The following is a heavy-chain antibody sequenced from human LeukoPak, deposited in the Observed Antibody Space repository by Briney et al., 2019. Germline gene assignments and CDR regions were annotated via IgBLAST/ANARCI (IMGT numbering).Heavy chain of an antibody. V-gene: IGHV1-18*01. CDR3: AREEPLGYCSSTSCYRNWFDP. J-gene: IGHJ5*02. CDR1: GYTFTSYG. D-gene: IGHD2-2*01. Sequence: ASVKVSCKASGYTFTSYGISWVRQAPGQGLEWMGWISAYNGNTNYAQKLQGRVTMTTDTSTSTAYMELRSLRSDDTAVYYCAREEPLGYCSSTSCYRNWFDPWGQGTLSPSPQ. CDR2: ISAYNGNT.